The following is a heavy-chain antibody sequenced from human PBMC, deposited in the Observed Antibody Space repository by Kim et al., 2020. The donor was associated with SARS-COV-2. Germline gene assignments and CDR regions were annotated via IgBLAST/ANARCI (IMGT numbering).Heavy chain of an antibody. D-gene: IGHD7-27*01. V-gene: IGHV3-53*01. CDR1: GFTVSSNY. J-gene: IGHJ6*02. CDR2: IYSGGST. CDR3: ATTNWGIYYYGMDV. Sequence: GGSLRLSCAASGFTVSSNYMSWVRQAPGKGLEWVSVIYSGGSTYYADSVKGRFTISRDNSKNTLYLQMNSLRAEDTAVYYCATTNWGIYYYGMDVWGQGTTVTVSS.